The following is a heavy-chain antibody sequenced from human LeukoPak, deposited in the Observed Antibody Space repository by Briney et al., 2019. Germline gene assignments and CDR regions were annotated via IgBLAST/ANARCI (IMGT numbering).Heavy chain of an antibody. CDR3: ARMNSGDNWFAP. Sequence: PSETLSLTCAVYGGSFSGYYWSWLRQPPGKGLEGIGEINHSGSTNYNPSLKSRVTISVDTSKKQFALKKSSVTAADTAVYYCARMNSGDNWFAPWGQGTWVTAPS. D-gene: IGHD4-17*01. V-gene: IGHV4-34*01. CDR1: GGSFSGYY. CDR2: INHSGST. J-gene: IGHJ5*02.